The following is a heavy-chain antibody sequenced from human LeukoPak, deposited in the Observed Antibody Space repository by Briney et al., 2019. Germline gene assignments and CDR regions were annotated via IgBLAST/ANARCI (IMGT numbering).Heavy chain of an antibody. J-gene: IGHJ6*03. D-gene: IGHD2-2*02. CDR3: ARADHPVEPAAIRVKVNYYYFYYMDV. V-gene: IGHV1-69*13. CDR2: IIPVFGTP. Sequence: ASVKVSCKASGGTSSNYAISWVRQAPGQGLEWMGGIIPVFGTPNYAQKFQGRVTITADASTSTAYMELSSLRSEDTAVYYCARADHPVEPAAIRVKVNYYYFYYMDVWGKGTPVTVSS. CDR1: GGTSSNYA.